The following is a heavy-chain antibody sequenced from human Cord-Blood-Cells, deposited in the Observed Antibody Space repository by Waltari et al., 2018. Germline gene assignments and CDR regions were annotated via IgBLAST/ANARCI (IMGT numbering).Heavy chain of an antibody. CDR3: TTEPSQANWGSRPGY. D-gene: IGHD7-27*01. CDR1: GFTFSNAW. CDR2: IKSKTDGGTT. Sequence: EVQLVESGGGLVKPGGSLRLSCAASGFTFSNAWMSWVRQAPGKGLAWVGRIKSKTDGGTTDYAAPVKGRFTISRDDSKNTLYLQMNSLKTEDTAVYYCTTEPSQANWGSRPGYWGQGTLVTVSS. V-gene: IGHV3-15*01. J-gene: IGHJ4*02.